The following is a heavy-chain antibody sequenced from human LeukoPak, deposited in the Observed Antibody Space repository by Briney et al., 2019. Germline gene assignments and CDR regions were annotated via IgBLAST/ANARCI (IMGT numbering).Heavy chain of an antibody. CDR3: ARGFDSKSTYFDY. J-gene: IGHJ4*02. CDR1: GGSISSYY. Sequence: KPSETLSLTCTVSGGSISSYYWSWIRQPPGKGLEWIGDIYYSGSTNYNPSLKSRVTISVDTSKNQFSLRLTSVSAADTAVYYCARGFDSKSTYFDYWGQGTLLTVSS. V-gene: IGHV4-59*01. D-gene: IGHD5-12*01. CDR2: IYYSGST.